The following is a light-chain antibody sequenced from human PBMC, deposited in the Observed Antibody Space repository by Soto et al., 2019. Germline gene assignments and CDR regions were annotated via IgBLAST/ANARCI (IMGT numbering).Light chain of an antibody. V-gene: IGKV1-5*03. CDR2: QAS. J-gene: IGKJ1*01. Sequence: DIQMTQSPSTLSASVGDTVTITCRASQSISNWLAWYQQKPGKAPKLLIFQASNLESGVPSRFSGSGSGTEFTLTISSLQPDDFATYYCQQYNSYPVTFGQGTKVDIK. CDR3: QQYNSYPVT. CDR1: QSISNW.